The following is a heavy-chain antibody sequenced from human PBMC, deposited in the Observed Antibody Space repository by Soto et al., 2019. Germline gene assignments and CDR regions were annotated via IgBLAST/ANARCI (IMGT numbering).Heavy chain of an antibody. CDR1: GFTFHEYA. CDR2: ISSDGDTI. J-gene: IGHJ6*02. Sequence: EVQLIESGGGWVQPGTSLRVSCAASGFTFHEYAMHWVRQAPGKGLEWVSGISSDGDTIAYADSVQGRFTVFRDNAKNSVYLQMNSLRAEDTAVYYCTKGGYDLIYYFGMDVWGQGTTVTVSS. V-gene: IGHV3-9*01. CDR3: TKGGYDLIYYFGMDV. D-gene: IGHD5-12*01.